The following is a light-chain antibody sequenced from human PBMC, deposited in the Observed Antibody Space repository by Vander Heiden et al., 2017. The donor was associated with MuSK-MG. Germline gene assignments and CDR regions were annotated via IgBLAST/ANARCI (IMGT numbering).Light chain of an antibody. V-gene: IGKV1-39*01. CDR1: QSISSY. CDR3: QQCDFRSST. Sequence: DIQMTQSPSSLSASVGDRVTITCRASQSISSYLNWYQQKPGKAPKLLIYAASSLQSGVPSRFRGSGSGTDFTLSISRLQPEDFATYYCQQCDFRSSTFGQWTKLEIK. CDR2: AAS. J-gene: IGKJ2*01.